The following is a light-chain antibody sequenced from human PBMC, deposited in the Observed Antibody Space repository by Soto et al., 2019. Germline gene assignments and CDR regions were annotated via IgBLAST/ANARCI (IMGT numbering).Light chain of an antibody. CDR1: QSVSSSY. Sequence: EIVLTQSPVTLSLSPGERATLSCRASQSVSSSYLAWYQQKPGQAPRLLIYGASSRATGIPDRFSGSGSGTDFTLTISRLEPEDFAVYYCQQYGSFPWTFGQGTKVDIK. CDR3: QQYGSFPWT. V-gene: IGKV3-20*01. J-gene: IGKJ1*01. CDR2: GAS.